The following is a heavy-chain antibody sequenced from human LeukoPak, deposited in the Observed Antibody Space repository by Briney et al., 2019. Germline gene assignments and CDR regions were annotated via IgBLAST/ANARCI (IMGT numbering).Heavy chain of an antibody. Sequence: GGTLRLSCAASGFTFSSHGMSWVRQAPGKGLEWVSTISGSGGSTYYADSVKGRFTISRDNSKNTLYLQMNSLRAEGTAVYYCASVVITWGGPGYFDYWGQGTLVTVSS. CDR3: ASVVITWGGPGYFDY. CDR1: GFTFSSHG. J-gene: IGHJ4*02. D-gene: IGHD3-16*01. V-gene: IGHV3-23*01. CDR2: ISGSGGST.